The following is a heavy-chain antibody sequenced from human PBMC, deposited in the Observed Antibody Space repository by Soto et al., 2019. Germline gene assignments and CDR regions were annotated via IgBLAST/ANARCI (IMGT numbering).Heavy chain of an antibody. CDR1: GYTFTSHG. J-gene: IGHJ6*03. V-gene: IGHV1-18*01. D-gene: IGHD2-15*01. CDR3: ARVADPTDYYYYYMDV. CDR2: ISAYNGNT. Sequence: ASVKVSCKASGYTFTSHGISWVRQAPGQGLEWMGWISAYNGNTNYAQKLQGRVTMTTDTSTNTAYMELRSLRSDDTAVYYCARVADPTDYYYYYMDVWGKGTTVTVSS.